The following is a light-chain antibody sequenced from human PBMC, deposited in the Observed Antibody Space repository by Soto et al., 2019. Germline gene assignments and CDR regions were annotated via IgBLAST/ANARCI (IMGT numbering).Light chain of an antibody. CDR1: QSVGNR. Sequence: EIVMTQSPATLSVSPGERATLSCRASQSVGNRLVWYQQKPGQPPRLLIYGASTRATDIPARFSGSGSGTEFTLTISSLQSEDFAGYYCQQYNNWPPMYTFGQGTKLEIK. CDR3: QQYNNWPPMYT. CDR2: GAS. V-gene: IGKV3D-15*01. J-gene: IGKJ2*01.